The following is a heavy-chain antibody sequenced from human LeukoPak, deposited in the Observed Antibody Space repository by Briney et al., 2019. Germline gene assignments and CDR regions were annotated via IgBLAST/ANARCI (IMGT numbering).Heavy chain of an antibody. D-gene: IGHD6-13*01. CDR2: IYTSGST. CDR1: GGSISSGSYY. Sequence: SETLSLTCTVSGGSISSGSYYWSWIRQPAGKGLEWIGRIYTSGSTNYNPSLKSRVTISVDTSKNQFSLKLSSVTAADTAVYYCARDRSRYSSSWDWGQGTLVTVSS. V-gene: IGHV4-61*02. CDR3: ARDRSRYSSSWD. J-gene: IGHJ4*02.